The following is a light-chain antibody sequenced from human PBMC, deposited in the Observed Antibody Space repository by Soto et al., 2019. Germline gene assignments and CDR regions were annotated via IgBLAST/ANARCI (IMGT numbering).Light chain of an antibody. CDR1: SGHSTYS. CDR3: QTWATGIQV. CDR2: VNSDGSH. Sequence: QPVLTQSPSASASLGASVKLTCTLTSGHSTYSIAWHQLQPDKGPRYLMKVNSDGSHSKGDGIPDRFSGSSSGTERYLTISSLQSKDEADYYCQTWATGIQVFGGGTKLTVL. J-gene: IGLJ3*02. V-gene: IGLV4-69*01.